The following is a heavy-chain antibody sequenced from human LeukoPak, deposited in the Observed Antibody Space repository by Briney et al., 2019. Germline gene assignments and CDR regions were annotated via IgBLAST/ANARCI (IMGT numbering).Heavy chain of an antibody. CDR1: GFTFSSYW. V-gene: IGHV3-7*01. Sequence: GGSLRLSCAASGFTFSSYWMSWVRQAPGKGLEWVADIKQDGSEKYYADSVKGRFTISRDNSKNTLYLQMNSLRAEDTAVYYCAKAGNGSEALDYWGQGTLVTVSS. CDR3: AKAGNGSEALDY. J-gene: IGHJ4*02. D-gene: IGHD3-10*01. CDR2: IKQDGSEK.